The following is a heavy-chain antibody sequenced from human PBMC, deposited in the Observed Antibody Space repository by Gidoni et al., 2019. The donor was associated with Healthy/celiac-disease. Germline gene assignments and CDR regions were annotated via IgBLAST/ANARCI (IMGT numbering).Heavy chain of an antibody. D-gene: IGHD1-26*01. Sequence: QVQRVQCRAEVKKPGFSVKVACKASGGTFSSCAISWVRQAPGQGLEWMGGIIPIFGTANYAQKFQGIVTITADKSTSSAYMELSSLGSEDTAVYYCASLRELLTPFDYWGQGTLVTVSS. CDR3: ASLRELLTPFDY. V-gene: IGHV1-69*06. J-gene: IGHJ4*02. CDR1: GGTFSSCA. CDR2: IIPIFGTA.